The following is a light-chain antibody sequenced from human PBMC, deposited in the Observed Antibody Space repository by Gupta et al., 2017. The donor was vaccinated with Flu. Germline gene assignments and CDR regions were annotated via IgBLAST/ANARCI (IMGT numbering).Light chain of an antibody. CDR2: GNN. J-gene: IGLJ2*01. CDR3: AAWDDSLNGDVV. CDR1: TSNIGSNA. V-gene: IGLV1-44*01. Sequence: QSVLTQPPSASGTPGQRVTISCSGGTSNIGSNAVHWYQQFPGTAPTLLIYGNNQRPSGVPARFSGSKSGTSASLAISGLQSEDEADYYCAAWDDSLNGDVVFGGGTKLTVL.